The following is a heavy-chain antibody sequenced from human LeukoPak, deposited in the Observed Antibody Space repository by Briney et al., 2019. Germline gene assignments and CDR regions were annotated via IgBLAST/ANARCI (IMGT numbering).Heavy chain of an antibody. CDR1: GGSISSYY. D-gene: IGHD3-22*01. CDR2: VYYSGST. Sequence: PSETLSLTCTVSGGSISSYYWTWIRQPPGEGLEWIGYVYYSGSTNYNPSLKSRVTISVDTSKNQFSLNLSSVTAADTAVYYCARVRVSSSSHPWYFDYWGQGTLVTVSS. V-gene: IGHV4-59*01. CDR3: ARVRVSSSSHPWYFDY. J-gene: IGHJ4*02.